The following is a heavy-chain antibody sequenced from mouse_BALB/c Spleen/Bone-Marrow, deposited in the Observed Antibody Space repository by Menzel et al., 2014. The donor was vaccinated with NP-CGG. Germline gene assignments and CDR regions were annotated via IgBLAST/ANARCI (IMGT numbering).Heavy chain of an antibody. V-gene: IGHV2-4-1*01. D-gene: IGHD2-4*01. CDR3: ARNEDYDGYYYAMDY. Sequence: VKVVESGPGLVQPSQSLSITCTVSGFLLTSYDVHWVRQSPGKGLEWLGVIWSGGSTDYNAAFISRLSISKDNSKSQVFFKMNNLQADDTAIYYCARNEDYDGYYYAMDYWGQGTSVTVSS. CDR1: GFLLTSYD. J-gene: IGHJ4*01. CDR2: IWSGGST.